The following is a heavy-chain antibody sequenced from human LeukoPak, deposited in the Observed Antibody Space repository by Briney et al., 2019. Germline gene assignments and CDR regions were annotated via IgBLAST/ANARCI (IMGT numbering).Heavy chain of an antibody. CDR3: ARDQHGSGSYSAFVNWFDP. Sequence: SETLSLTCGVSGDSITNYFWSWIRQPARGGLEXXXXIDGNGGTNYNPSLWGRVTMSVDTSKNQFSLRVTSVTAADTAVYYCARDQHGSGSYSAFVNWFDPWGRGTLVTVSS. CDR1: GDSITNYF. D-gene: IGHD3-10*01. V-gene: IGHV4-4*07. CDR2: IDGNGGT. J-gene: IGHJ5*02.